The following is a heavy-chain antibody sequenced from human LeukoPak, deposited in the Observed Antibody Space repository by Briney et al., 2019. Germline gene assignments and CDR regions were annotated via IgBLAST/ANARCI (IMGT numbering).Heavy chain of an antibody. CDR2: IHYNGIT. D-gene: IGHD1-26*01. CDR3: ARHISSGGTYAHFDY. V-gene: IGHV4-59*08. J-gene: IGHJ4*02. CDR1: GSMYNYY. Sequence: SETLSLTCTVSGSMYNYYWSWIRQPPGKGLEWIGYIHYNGITNYYPSLKTRVTMSLDTSKNQVSLNLNSVTAADTAVYYCARHISSGGTYAHFDYWGQGTLVTVSS.